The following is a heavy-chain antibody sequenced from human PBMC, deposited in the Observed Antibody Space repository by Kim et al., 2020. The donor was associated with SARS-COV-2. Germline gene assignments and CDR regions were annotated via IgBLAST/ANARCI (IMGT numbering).Heavy chain of an antibody. V-gene: IGHV3-33*01. D-gene: IGHD4-17*01. CDR2: IWYDGSNK. CDR3: ARDYGDYDRFGWYFDL. CDR1: GFTFSSYG. Sequence: GGSLRLSCAASGFTFSSYGMHWVRQAPGKGLEWVAVIWYDGSNKYYADSVKGRFTISRDNSKNTLYLQMNSMRAEDTAVYYCARDYGDYDRFGWYFDLWGRGTLVTVSS. J-gene: IGHJ2*01.